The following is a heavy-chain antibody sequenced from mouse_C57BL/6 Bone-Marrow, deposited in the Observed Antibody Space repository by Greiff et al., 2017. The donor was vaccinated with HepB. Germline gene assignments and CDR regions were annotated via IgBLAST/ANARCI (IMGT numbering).Heavy chain of an antibody. CDR1: GFTFSSYG. CDR2: ISSGGSYT. D-gene: IGHD1-1*01. Sequence: EVHLVESGGDLVKPGGSLKLSCAASGFTFSSYGMSWVRQTPDKRLEWVATISSGGSYTYYPDSVKGRFTISRDNAKNTLYLQMSSLKSEDTAMYYCARPHYYGSSTDYWGQGTTLTVSS. CDR3: ARPHYYGSSTDY. V-gene: IGHV5-6*01. J-gene: IGHJ2*01.